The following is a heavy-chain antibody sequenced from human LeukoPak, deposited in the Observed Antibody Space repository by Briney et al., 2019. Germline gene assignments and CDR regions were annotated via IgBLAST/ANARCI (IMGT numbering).Heavy chain of an antibody. D-gene: IGHD2-2*01. Sequence: ASVKVSCKASGYTFTGYYMHWVRQAPGQGLEWMGWINPNSGGTNYAQKFQGRATMTRDTSISTAYMELSRLRSDDTAVYYCARAKIVVVPAAPFDYWGQGTLVTVSS. V-gene: IGHV1-2*02. CDR1: GYTFTGYY. J-gene: IGHJ4*02. CDR2: INPNSGGT. CDR3: ARAKIVVVPAAPFDY.